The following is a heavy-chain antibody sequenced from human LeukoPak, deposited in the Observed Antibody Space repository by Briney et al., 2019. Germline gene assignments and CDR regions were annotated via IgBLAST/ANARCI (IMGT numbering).Heavy chain of an antibody. Sequence: SETLSLTCTVSGGSISSYYWSWIRQPPGKGLEWIGYIYYSGSTNYNPSLKSRVTISVDTSKNQFSLELTSVTAADTAVYYCARERGTRWLVDAFDIWGQGTMVTVSS. CDR3: ARERGTRWLVDAFDI. CDR1: GGSISSYY. V-gene: IGHV4-59*01. J-gene: IGHJ3*02. D-gene: IGHD6-19*01. CDR2: IYYSGST.